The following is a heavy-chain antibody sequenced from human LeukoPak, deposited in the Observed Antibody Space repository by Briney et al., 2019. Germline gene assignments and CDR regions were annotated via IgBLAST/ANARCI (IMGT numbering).Heavy chain of an antibody. CDR3: ATIKIQLWLEGVDY. Sequence: GGSLRLSCAASGFPFSRYEMNWVRQAPGKGLEWVSYISSSGSTIYYADSVKGRFTISRDNAKNSLYLQMNSLRAEDTAVYYCATIKIQLWLEGVDYWGQGTLVTVSS. CDR1: GFPFSRYE. V-gene: IGHV3-48*03. CDR2: ISSSGSTI. D-gene: IGHD5-18*01. J-gene: IGHJ4*02.